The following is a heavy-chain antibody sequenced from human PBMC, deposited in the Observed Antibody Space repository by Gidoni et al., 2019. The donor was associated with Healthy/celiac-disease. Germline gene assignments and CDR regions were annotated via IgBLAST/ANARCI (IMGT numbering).Heavy chain of an antibody. CDR3: TRTQYYYGSGSYSPFGMDV. CDR1: AFPFSGPA. D-gene: IGHD3-10*01. V-gene: IGHV3-73*02. CDR2: IRSKANSYAT. J-gene: IGHJ6*02. Sequence: EVQLVESGGGLVQPGGSRQLYCAASAFPFSGPAMHWVRQASGKGLEWVGRIRSKANSYATAYAASVKGRFTISRDDSKNTAYLQMNSLNTEDTAVYYCTRTQYYYGSGSYSPFGMDVWGQGTTVTVSS.